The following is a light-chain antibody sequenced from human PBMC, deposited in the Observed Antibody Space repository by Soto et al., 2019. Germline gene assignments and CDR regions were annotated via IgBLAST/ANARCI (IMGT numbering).Light chain of an antibody. CDR2: EVS. Sequence: QSALTQPPSASGSPGQSVTISCTGTSSDIGSYNCVSWYQHHPGKAPKLMIYEVSHRPSGVPDRFSGSKSGNTASLTVSGLQAEDEADYYCTSYAGSSNFVFGTGTKLTVL. J-gene: IGLJ1*01. CDR1: SSDIGSYNC. V-gene: IGLV2-8*01. CDR3: TSYAGSSNFV.